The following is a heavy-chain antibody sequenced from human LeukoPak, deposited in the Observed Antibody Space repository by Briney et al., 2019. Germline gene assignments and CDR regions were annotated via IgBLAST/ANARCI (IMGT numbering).Heavy chain of an antibody. CDR1: GFTFSSYA. D-gene: IGHD6-13*01. V-gene: IGHV3-23*01. CDR3: AKDRYSSSWYGNYYFDY. Sequence: GSLRLTCAASGFTFSSYAMSWVRQAPGKGLEWVSAISGSGGSTYYADSVKGRFTISRDNSKNTLYLQMNSLRAEDTAVYYCAKDRYSSSWYGNYYFDYWGQGTLVTVSS. J-gene: IGHJ4*02. CDR2: ISGSGGST.